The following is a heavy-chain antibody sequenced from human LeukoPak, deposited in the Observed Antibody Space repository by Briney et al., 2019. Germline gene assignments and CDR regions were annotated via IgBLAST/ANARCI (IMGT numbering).Heavy chain of an antibody. CDR1: GDSISSTSYY. CDR3: ASRVYGLGSFNY. Sequence: SETLSLTCTVSGDSISSTSYYWDWLRQPPGKGLEWIGSIYNSGTTYYNPSLKSRVTISVDTSKNQFSLKVSSVTAADTAVYYCASRVYGLGSFNYWGQGTLVTVSS. V-gene: IGHV4-39*01. J-gene: IGHJ4*01. D-gene: IGHD3-10*01. CDR2: IYNSGTT.